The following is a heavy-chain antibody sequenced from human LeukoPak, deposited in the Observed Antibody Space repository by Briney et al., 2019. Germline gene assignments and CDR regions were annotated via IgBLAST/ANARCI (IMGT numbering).Heavy chain of an antibody. J-gene: IGHJ4*02. CDR3: ASGGVMIVAPSYFDY. CDR1: GFTFSSYS. CDR2: ISSSSSTL. V-gene: IGHV3-48*04. D-gene: IGHD3-22*01. Sequence: PGGSLRLSCAASGFTFSSYSMNWVRQAPGKGLEWVSYISSSSSTLYYADSVKGRFTISRDNAKNSLYLQMNSLRAEDTAVYYCASGGVMIVAPSYFDYWGQGTLVTVSS.